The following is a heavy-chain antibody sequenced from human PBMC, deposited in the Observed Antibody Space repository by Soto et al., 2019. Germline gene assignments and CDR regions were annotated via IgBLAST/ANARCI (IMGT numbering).Heavy chain of an antibody. CDR2: IIPIFRTP. CDR1: GDTFDTFA. Sequence: QVQLVQSGAEVVKPGSSVKVSCKASGDTFDTFAISWVRQAPGQGLEWMGGIIPIFRTPDYGQKFQGRVTITEDESTSKAYMELSSLRSEDTAVYYSARDNDREQLGGNYYSTLDVWGQGTTVTVSS. V-gene: IGHV1-69*12. J-gene: IGHJ6*01. D-gene: IGHD1-1*01. CDR3: ARDNDREQLGGNYYSTLDV.